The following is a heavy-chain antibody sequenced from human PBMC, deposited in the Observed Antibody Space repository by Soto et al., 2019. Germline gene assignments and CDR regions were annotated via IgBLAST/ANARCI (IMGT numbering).Heavy chain of an antibody. CDR2: ISGSGGST. V-gene: IGHV3-23*01. CDR1: GFTFSSYA. CDR3: AKDVNGCGGSCYFMLNYLLAYAFDI. J-gene: IGHJ3*02. D-gene: IGHD2-15*01. Sequence: EVQLLESGGGLVQPGGSLRLSCAASGFTFSSYAMSWVRQAPGKGLEWVSAISGSGGSTYYADSVKGRFTISRDNSKNTLYLQMNSPRAEDTAVYYCAKDVNGCGGSCYFMLNYLLAYAFDIWGQGTMVTVSS.